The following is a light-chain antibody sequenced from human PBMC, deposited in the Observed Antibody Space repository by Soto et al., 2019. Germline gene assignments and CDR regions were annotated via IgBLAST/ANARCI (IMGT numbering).Light chain of an antibody. J-gene: IGLJ2*01. CDR2: DTN. CDR3: GTWDSSLSAVV. CDR1: SSNIGNNY. Sequence: QSVLTQPPSVSAAPGQKVTISCSGSSSNIGNNYVSWYQQLPGTAPKLLIYDTNKRPPGIPDRFSGSKSGTSATLGITGLQTGDEADYYCGTWDSSLSAVVFGGGTKLTVL. V-gene: IGLV1-51*01.